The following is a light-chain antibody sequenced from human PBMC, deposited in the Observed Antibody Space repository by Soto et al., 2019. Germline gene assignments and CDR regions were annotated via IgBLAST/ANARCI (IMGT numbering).Light chain of an antibody. J-gene: IGKJ5*01. CDR1: PSVTNY. CDR2: GAF. Sequence: EIVLTQSPATLSLSPGERATISCRASPSVTNYLAWYQQKPGQAPRLVIYGAFNRAPGIPARFSGSGSGTDFTLTISSLEPEDFAVYYCQQRNIWPPVTFGQGTRLEIK. V-gene: IGKV3-11*01. CDR3: QQRNIWPPVT.